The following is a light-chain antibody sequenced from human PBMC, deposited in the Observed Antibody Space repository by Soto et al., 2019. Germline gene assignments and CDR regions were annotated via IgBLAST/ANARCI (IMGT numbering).Light chain of an antibody. Sequence: QPVLTQPPSASGTPGQRVTISCSGSSSNIESNYVYWYQQLPGTAPKLLIYSNIQRPSGVPDRFSGSRSGTSASLVISGLRSEDEADYYCAAWDDSLVFGGGTKLTVL. V-gene: IGLV1-47*02. CDR3: AAWDDSLV. CDR2: SNI. CDR1: SSNIESNY. J-gene: IGLJ3*02.